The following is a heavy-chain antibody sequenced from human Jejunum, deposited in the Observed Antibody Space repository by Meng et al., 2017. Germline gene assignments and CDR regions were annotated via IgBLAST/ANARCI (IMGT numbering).Heavy chain of an antibody. Sequence: GGSLRLSCAASGLRLSGSTLHWVRQSSGKGLEWVGRIRSKTNAYATAYAASVKGRFTISRDDSENTAYLHMDSLRTEDTAVYYCITQQWLVLGFDNWGQGTVVTVSS. D-gene: IGHD6-19*01. CDR3: ITQQWLVLGFDN. CDR2: IRSKTNAYAT. V-gene: IGHV3-73*01. J-gene: IGHJ4*02. CDR1: GLRLSGST.